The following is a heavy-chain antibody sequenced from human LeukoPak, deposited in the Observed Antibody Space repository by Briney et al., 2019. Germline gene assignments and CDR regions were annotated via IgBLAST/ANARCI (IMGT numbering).Heavy chain of an antibody. Sequence: PGRSLRLSCAASGFTFSSYAMHWVRQAPGKGLEWVAVISYDGSNKYYADSVKGRFTISRDNSKNTLYLQMNSLRAEDTAVYYCTRDIVFLQLEYWGQGALVTV. V-gene: IGHV3-30*01. CDR2: ISYDGSNK. CDR1: GFTFSSYA. D-gene: IGHD2-15*01. CDR3: TRDIVFLQLEY. J-gene: IGHJ4*02.